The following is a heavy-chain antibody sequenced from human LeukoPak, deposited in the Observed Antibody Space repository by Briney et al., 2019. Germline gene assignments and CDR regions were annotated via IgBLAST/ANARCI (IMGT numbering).Heavy chain of an antibody. J-gene: IGHJ6*02. D-gene: IGHD4-17*01. V-gene: IGHV1-46*01. CDR1: GYTFTSYY. Sequence: ASVKVSCKASGYTFTSYYMHWVRQAPGQGPEWMGIINPSGGSTSYAQKFQGRVTMTRDTSTSTVYMELSSLRSEDTAVYYCARNGVRATVTTGYYYGMDVWGQGTTVTVSS. CDR3: ARNGVRATVTTGYYYGMDV. CDR2: INPSGGST.